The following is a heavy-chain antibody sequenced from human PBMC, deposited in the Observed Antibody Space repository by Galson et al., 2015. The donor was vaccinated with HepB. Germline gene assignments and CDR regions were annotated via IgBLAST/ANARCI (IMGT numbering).Heavy chain of an antibody. CDR2: ISYDGSNK. J-gene: IGHJ4*02. Sequence: SLRLSCAASGFTFSSYGMHWVRQAPGKGLEWVAVISYDGSNKYYADSVKGRFTISRDNSKNTLYLQMNSPRAEDTAVYYCAKTLGIVGATTGVDYWGQGTLVTVSS. CDR3: AKTLGIVGATTGVDY. V-gene: IGHV3-30*18. D-gene: IGHD1-26*01. CDR1: GFTFSSYG.